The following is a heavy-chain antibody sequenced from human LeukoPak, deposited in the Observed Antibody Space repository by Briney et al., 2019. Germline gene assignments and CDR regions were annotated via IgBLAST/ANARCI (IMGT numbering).Heavy chain of an antibody. D-gene: IGHD3-3*01. CDR3: AKSGISSSYDFWSGPLPDY. Sequence: GGSLRLSCAASGFTFSSYAMSWVRQAPGKGLEWVSAISGSGGSTYYADSVKGRFTISRDNSKNTLYLQMNSLRAEDTAVYYCAKSGISSSYDFWSGPLPDYWGQGTLVTVSS. V-gene: IGHV3-23*01. J-gene: IGHJ4*02. CDR1: GFTFSSYA. CDR2: ISGSGGST.